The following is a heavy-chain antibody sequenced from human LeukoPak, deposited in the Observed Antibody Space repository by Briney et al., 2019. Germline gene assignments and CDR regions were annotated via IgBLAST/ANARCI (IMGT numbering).Heavy chain of an antibody. CDR2: IIPILGIA. CDR1: GGTFSSYA. J-gene: IGHJ4*02. V-gene: IGHV1-69*04. D-gene: IGHD5-12*01. CDR3: AREGGGYAVFDY. Sequence: SVKVSCKASGGTFSSYAISWVRQAPGQGLEWMGRIIPILGIANYAQKFQGRVTITADESTSTAYMELSSLRSEDTAVYYCAREGGGYAVFDYWGQGTLVTVSS.